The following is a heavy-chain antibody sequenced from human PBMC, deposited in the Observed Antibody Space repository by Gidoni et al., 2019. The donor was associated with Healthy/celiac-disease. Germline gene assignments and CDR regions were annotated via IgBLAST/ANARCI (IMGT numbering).Heavy chain of an antibody. Sequence: QLQLQESGPGLVKPSETLSLTCTVSGGSISSSSYYWGWIRQPPGKGLEWIGSIYYSGSTYYNPSLKSRVTISVDTSKNQFSLKLSSVTAADTAVYYCCLGAVYDSSGYCDYWGQGTLVTVSS. CDR1: GGSISSSSYY. V-gene: IGHV4-39*01. CDR2: IYYSGST. D-gene: IGHD3-22*01. J-gene: IGHJ4*02. CDR3: CLGAVYDSSGYCDY.